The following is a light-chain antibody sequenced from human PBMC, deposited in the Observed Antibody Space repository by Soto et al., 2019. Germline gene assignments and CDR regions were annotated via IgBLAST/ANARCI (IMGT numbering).Light chain of an antibody. CDR2: GAS. J-gene: IGKJ1*01. CDR3: QQYGSSPWT. Sequence: EIVLTQSPGTLSLSPGERATLSCRASQSVSSSYLAWYQQKPGQAPRLLIYGASSGATGIPDSFSGSGSGTDFTLTISRLEPEDFEVYYCQQYGSSPWTFGQGTKVEIK. CDR1: QSVSSSY. V-gene: IGKV3-20*01.